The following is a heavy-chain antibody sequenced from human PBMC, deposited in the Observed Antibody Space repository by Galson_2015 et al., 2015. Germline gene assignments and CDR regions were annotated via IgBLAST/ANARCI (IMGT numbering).Heavy chain of an antibody. CDR1: GGSISSGGYY. CDR2: INHSGST. J-gene: IGHJ6*03. D-gene: IGHD2-2*01. V-gene: IGHV4-34*01. Sequence: ETLSLTCAVSGGSISSGGYYWSWIRQPPGKGLEWIGEINHSGSTNYNPSLKSRVTISVDTSKNQFSLKLSSVTAADTAVYYCARGGPYCSSTSCYYSRVYMDVWGKGTTVTVSS. CDR3: ARGGPYCSSTSCYYSRVYMDV.